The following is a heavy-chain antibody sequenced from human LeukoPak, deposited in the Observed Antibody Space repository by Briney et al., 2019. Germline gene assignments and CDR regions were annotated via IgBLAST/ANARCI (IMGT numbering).Heavy chain of an antibody. D-gene: IGHD3-22*01. CDR1: GYTFTGYY. V-gene: IGHV1-18*04. CDR3: ARDPRYYDSSGYDSRYFDY. CDR2: ISAYTGNT. Sequence: ASVKVSCKASGYTFTGYYMHWVRQAPGQGLEWMGWISAYTGNTNYAQKLQGRVTMTTDTSTSTAYMELRSLRSDDTAVYYCARDPRYYDSSGYDSRYFDYWGQGTLVTVSS. J-gene: IGHJ4*02.